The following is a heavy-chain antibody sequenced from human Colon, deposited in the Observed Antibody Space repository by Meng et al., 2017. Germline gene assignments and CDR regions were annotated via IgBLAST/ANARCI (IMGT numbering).Heavy chain of an antibody. V-gene: IGHV1-69*02. Sequence: SVNVSCKASGGTFSSYTISWVRQAPGQGLEWMGRIIPILGIANYAQKFQGRVTITADKSTSTAYMELSSLRSEDTAVYYCASDVMVRGVNYYYYGMDVWGQGTTVTVSS. CDR1: GGTFSSYT. J-gene: IGHJ6*02. CDR3: ASDVMVRGVNYYYYGMDV. CDR2: IIPILGIA. D-gene: IGHD3-10*01.